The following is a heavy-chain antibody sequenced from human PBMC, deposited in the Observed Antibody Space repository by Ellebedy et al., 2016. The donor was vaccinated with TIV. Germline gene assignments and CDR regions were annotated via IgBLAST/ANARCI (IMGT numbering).Heavy chain of an antibody. V-gene: IGHV3-49*03. J-gene: IGHJ5*02. D-gene: IGHD4-17*01. CDR3: ARQARTVTTYNWFDP. CDR2: IRSKAYGGTT. CDR1: GFTFGDYA. Sequence: GESLKISXTASGFTFGDYAMSWFRQAPGKGLEWVGFIRSKAYGGTTEYAASVKGRFTISRDDSKSIAYLQMNSLKTEDTAVYYCARQARTVTTYNWFDPWGQGTLVTVSS.